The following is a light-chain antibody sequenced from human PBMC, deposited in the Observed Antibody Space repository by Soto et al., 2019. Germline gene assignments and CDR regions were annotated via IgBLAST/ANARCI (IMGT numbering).Light chain of an antibody. CDR3: QEYDSALTT. J-gene: IGKJ4*01. Sequence: DTQMTQSPSSLSAPVGDRVTITCRASHDINNYLAWHQQKPGEVPKVLIYVASTLRSGVPFRFSGSGFGTKFTLAISSLQPEDGATYYCQEYDSALTTLGGGNKVEIK. CDR2: VAS. CDR1: HDINNY. V-gene: IGKV1-27*01.